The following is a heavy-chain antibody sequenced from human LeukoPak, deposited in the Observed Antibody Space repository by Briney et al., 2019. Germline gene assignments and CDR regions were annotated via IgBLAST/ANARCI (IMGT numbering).Heavy chain of an antibody. CDR3: ARDRMAGAYYYGSGSYTFDP. V-gene: IGHV3-74*01. J-gene: IGHJ5*02. D-gene: IGHD3-10*01. Sequence: PGGSLRLSCAASGFTFSSYWMHWVRQAPGKGLVWVSRINSDGSSTSYADSVKGRFTISRDNAKNTLYLQMNGLRAEDTAVYYCARDRMAGAYYYGSGSYTFDPWGQGTLVTVSS. CDR1: GFTFSSYW. CDR2: INSDGSST.